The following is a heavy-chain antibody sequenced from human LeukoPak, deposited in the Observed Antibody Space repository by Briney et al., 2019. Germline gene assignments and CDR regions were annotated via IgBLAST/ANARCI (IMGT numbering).Heavy chain of an antibody. CDR3: TKLKGCYGEGYCDH. D-gene: IGHD2-15*01. CDR2: IYTGGTT. CDR1: GFTVSTNY. V-gene: IGHV3-53*01. Sequence: GGSLRLSCAASGFTVSTNYMSWVRQPAGKGLEWLSVIYTGGTTFYADSVKGRFTISRDNSKNTLYLQMNSLRADDAAVYYCTKLKGCYGEGYCDHWGQGTLVTVSS. J-gene: IGHJ4*02.